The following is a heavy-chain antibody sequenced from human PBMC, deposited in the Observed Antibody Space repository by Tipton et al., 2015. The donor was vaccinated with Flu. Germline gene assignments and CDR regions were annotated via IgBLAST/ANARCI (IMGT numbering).Heavy chain of an antibody. CDR2: IYYSGRT. J-gene: IGHJ5*02. CDR3: AREVGWFDP. Sequence: LRLSCTVSGGSISSSSYYWGWIRQPPGKGLEWIGSIYYSGRTYYNPSLKSRVTISVDTSKNQFSLKLSSVTAADTAVYYCAREVGWFDPWGQGTLVTVSS. CDR1: GGSISSSSYY. V-gene: IGHV4-39*07.